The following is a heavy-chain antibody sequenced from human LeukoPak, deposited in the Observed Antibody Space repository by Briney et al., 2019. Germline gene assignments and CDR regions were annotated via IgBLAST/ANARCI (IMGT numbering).Heavy chain of an antibody. Sequence: GGSLRLSCAVSGFTFNNAWMSWVRQAPGKGLEWVGRIYSKTDGGTTDYAAPVKGRFTISGDDSKTTLYLQMNSLKTEDTAVYYCTTYSSGSFGYWGQGTLVTLSS. D-gene: IGHD3-22*01. CDR3: TTYSSGSFGY. CDR2: IYSKTDGGTT. CDR1: GFTFNNAW. J-gene: IGHJ4*02. V-gene: IGHV3-15*01.